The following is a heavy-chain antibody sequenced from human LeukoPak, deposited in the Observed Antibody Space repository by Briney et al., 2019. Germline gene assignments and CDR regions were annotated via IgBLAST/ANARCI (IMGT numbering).Heavy chain of an antibody. D-gene: IGHD3-10*01. CDR3: ARGAMVRGVITGYFQH. Sequence: ASVKVSCKASGCTFTSYYMHWVRQAPGQGLEWMGIINPSGGSTSYAQKFQGRVTMTRDTSTSTLYMELSSLRSEDTAVYFCARGAMVRGVITGYFQHWGQGTLVIVSS. CDR1: GCTFTSYY. CDR2: INPSGGST. V-gene: IGHV1-46*01. J-gene: IGHJ1*01.